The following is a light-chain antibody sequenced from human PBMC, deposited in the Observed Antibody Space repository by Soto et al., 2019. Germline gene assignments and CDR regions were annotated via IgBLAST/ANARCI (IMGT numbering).Light chain of an antibody. Sequence: DIVMTQSPDSLAVSLGERTTIHCKSSQSLLYSSNNKNYLAWYQQKPEQPPKLLIYWASTRESGVPDRLSGSGSGTDFTLTISGLQADDVAVYYCQQYYSAPWTFGQGTKVEIK. CDR3: QQYYSAPWT. J-gene: IGKJ1*01. CDR2: WAS. CDR1: QSLLYSSNNKNY. V-gene: IGKV4-1*01.